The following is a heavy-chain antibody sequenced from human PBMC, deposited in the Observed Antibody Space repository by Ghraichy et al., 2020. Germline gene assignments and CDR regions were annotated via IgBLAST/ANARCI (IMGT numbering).Heavy chain of an antibody. CDR3: AKDRVETSYHFNVMDV. CDR1: GFSFSSHA. Sequence: GGSLRLSCAASGFSFSSHAMHWVRQAPNKGLEWVAVISYDGTYKYYADSVKGRFIISRDKSRKTLYLQMDRLRPEDTAVYYCAKDRVETSYHFNVMDVWGHGTTVSV. CDR2: ISYDGTYK. D-gene: IGHD2-8*01. J-gene: IGHJ6*02. V-gene: IGHV3-30-3*01.